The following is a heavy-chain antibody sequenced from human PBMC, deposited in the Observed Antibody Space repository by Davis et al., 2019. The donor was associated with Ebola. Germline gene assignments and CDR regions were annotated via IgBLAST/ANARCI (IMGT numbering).Heavy chain of an antibody. CDR2: MSYRGGV. Sequence: GSLRLSCTVSGGSISSYYWTWIRQPPGKGLEWIAYMSYRGGVNYNPSLKSRVTISIDTSKNQLSLKLSSVTAADTAVYYCAGQGSSSVYWGQGTLVTVSS. V-gene: IGHV4-59*08. D-gene: IGHD6-6*01. CDR3: AGQGSSSVY. J-gene: IGHJ4*02. CDR1: GGSISSYY.